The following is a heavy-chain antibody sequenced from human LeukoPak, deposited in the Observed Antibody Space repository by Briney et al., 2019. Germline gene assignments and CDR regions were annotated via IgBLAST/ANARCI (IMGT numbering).Heavy chain of an antibody. Sequence: GGSLRLSCAASGFTVSSNYMSWVRQAPGKGLEWVSVIYSGGSTYYADSVKGRFTISRDNSKNTLYLQTNGLRAEDTAVYYCARTNWNDADYWGQGTLVTVSS. CDR1: GFTVSSNY. CDR3: ARTNWNDADY. J-gene: IGHJ4*02. D-gene: IGHD1-1*01. V-gene: IGHV3-66*02. CDR2: IYSGGST.